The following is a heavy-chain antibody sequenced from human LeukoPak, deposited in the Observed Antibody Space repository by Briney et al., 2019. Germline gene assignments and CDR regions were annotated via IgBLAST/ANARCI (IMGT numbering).Heavy chain of an antibody. Sequence: ASVKVSCKASGYTFTGYFMHWVRQAPGQGLEWMGWINPNSGGTNYAQKFQGRVTMTRDTSISTAYMELSRLRSGDTAMYYCARDERYDSSGYPFDYWGQGTLVTVSS. CDR1: GYTFTGYF. V-gene: IGHV1-2*02. CDR3: ARDERYDSSGYPFDY. J-gene: IGHJ4*02. CDR2: INPNSGGT. D-gene: IGHD3-22*01.